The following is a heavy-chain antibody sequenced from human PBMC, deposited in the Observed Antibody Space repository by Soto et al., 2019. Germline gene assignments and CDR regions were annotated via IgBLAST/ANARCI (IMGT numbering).Heavy chain of an antibody. V-gene: IGHV1-2*02. CDR3: ARVGRGYYYYGMDV. Sequence: ASVKVSCKASGYTFTGYYMHWVRQAPGQGLEWMGWINPNSGGTNYAQKFQGRVTMARDTSISTAYMELSRLRSDDTAVYYCARVGRGYYYYGMDVWGQGTTVTVSS. D-gene: IGHD3-16*01. CDR2: INPNSGGT. CDR1: GYTFTGYY. J-gene: IGHJ6*02.